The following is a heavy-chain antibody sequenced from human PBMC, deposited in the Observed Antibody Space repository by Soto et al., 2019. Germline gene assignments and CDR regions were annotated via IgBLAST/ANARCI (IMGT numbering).Heavy chain of an antibody. D-gene: IGHD6-19*01. V-gene: IGHV4-38-2*02. CDR1: GYSISSGYY. Sequence: PSETLSLTCAVSGYSISSGYYWGWIRQPPGKGLEWIGSIYHSGSTYYNPSLKSRVTISVDTSKSQFSLKLSSVTAADTAVYYCAREDSSGWSGWFDPWGQGTLVTVSS. J-gene: IGHJ5*02. CDR3: AREDSSGWSGWFDP. CDR2: IYHSGST.